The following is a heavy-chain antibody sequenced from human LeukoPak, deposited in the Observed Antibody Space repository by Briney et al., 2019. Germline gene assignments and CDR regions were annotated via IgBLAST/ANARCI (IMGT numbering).Heavy chain of an antibody. CDR2: INPNSGGT. CDR1: GYTFTGYY. V-gene: IGHV1-2*02. CDR3: ARRQGGYCSSTSCYTHIHPEYYFDY. D-gene: IGHD2-2*02. J-gene: IGHJ4*02. Sequence: ASVKVSCKASGYTFTGYYMHWVRQAPGQGLEWMGWINPNSGGTNYAQKFQGRVTMTRDTSISTAYMELSRLRPDDTAVYYCARRQGGYCSSTSCYTHIHPEYYFDYWGQGTLVTVSS.